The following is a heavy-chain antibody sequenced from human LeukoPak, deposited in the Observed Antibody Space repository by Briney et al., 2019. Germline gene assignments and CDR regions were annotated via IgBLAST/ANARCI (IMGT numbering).Heavy chain of an antibody. CDR2: NSGSGGST. V-gene: IGHV3-23*01. CDR3: AKGKRYYGSGSPEVYFDY. D-gene: IGHD3-10*01. Sequence: GGSLRLSCAASGFTFSSYAMSWVRQAPGKGLEWVSANSGSGGSTYYADSVKGRFTISRDNSKNTLYLQMNSLRAEDTAVYYCAKGKRYYGSGSPEVYFDYWGQGTLVTVSS. J-gene: IGHJ4*02. CDR1: GFTFSSYA.